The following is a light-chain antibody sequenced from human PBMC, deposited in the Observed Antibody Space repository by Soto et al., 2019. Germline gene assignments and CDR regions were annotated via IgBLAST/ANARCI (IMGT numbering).Light chain of an antibody. CDR1: DSNIGKNS. CDR2: VND. Sequence: QSVLTQPPSASGTPGQRVTISCSGSDSNIGKNSVNWHQQLPQTAPKLLIYVNDQRPSGVPDRFSGSKSGTSASLAISGLQSEDEADYYCVAWYDSLNGWVFGGWTKLTVL. J-gene: IGLJ3*02. CDR3: VAWYDSLNGWV. V-gene: IGLV1-44*01.